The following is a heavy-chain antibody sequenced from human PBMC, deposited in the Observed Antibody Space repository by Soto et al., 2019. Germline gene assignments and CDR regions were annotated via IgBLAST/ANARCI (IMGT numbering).Heavy chain of an antibody. V-gene: IGHV4-39*01. D-gene: IGHD2-15*01. CDR2: IYYSGST. CDR3: ARGCSGGSCYPGYYGMDV. J-gene: IGHJ6*02. Sequence: TVSGGSISSSSYYWGWIRQPPGKGLEWIGSIYYSGSTYYNPSLKSRVTISVDTSKNQFSLKLSSVTAADTAVYYCARGCSGGSCYPGYYGMDVWGQGTTVTVSS. CDR1: GGSISSSSYY.